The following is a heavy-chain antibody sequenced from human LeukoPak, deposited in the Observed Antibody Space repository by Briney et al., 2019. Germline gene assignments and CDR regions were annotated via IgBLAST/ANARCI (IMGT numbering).Heavy chain of an antibody. Sequence: GGSLRLSCAASGFTFDDYAMHWVRQAPGKGLEWASGITWNSGSIGYADSVKGRFTISRDNAKNSLYLQMNSLRAEDTALYYCAKDYTYDILTGPFDYWGQGTLVTVSS. CDR2: ITWNSGSI. J-gene: IGHJ4*02. CDR1: GFTFDDYA. D-gene: IGHD3-9*01. CDR3: AKDYTYDILTGPFDY. V-gene: IGHV3-9*01.